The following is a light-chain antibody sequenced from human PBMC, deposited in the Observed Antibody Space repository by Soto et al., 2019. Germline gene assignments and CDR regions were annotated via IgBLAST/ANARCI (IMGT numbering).Light chain of an antibody. CDR2: DTN. CDR3: LLSYSDYMR. V-gene: IGLV7-46*01. Sequence: QTVVTQEPSLTESPGGTVTLTCASSTGAVTSGHYPFWFQQKPGQAPRTLIYDTNAKHSWTPARFSGSLLGGKAALTLSGAQPEDEADYFCLLSYSDYMRFGGGTKLTVL. J-gene: IGLJ2*01. CDR1: TGAVTSGHY.